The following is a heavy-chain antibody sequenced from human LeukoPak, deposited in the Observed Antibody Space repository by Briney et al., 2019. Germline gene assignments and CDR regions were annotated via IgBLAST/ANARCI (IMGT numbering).Heavy chain of an antibody. J-gene: IGHJ5*02. CDR3: ARGSDYGDYVWFDP. CDR1: GGSFSGYH. CDR2: IYYSGST. D-gene: IGHD4-17*01. V-gene: IGHV4-59*01. Sequence: SETLSLTCAVYGGSFSGYHWSWIRQPPGKGLEWIEYIYYSGSTNYNPSLKSRVTISVDTSKNQFSLKLSSVTAADTAVYYCARGSDYGDYVWFDPWGQGTLVTVSS.